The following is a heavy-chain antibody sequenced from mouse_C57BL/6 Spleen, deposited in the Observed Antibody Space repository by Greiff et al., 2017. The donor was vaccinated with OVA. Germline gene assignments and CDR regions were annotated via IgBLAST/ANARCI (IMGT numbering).Heavy chain of an antibody. Sequence: VKLQESGAELVKPGASVKLSCKASGYTFTSYWMQWVKQRPGQGLEWIGEIDPSDSYTNYNQKFKGKATLTVDTSSSTAYMQLSSLTSEDSAVYYCARRGSNWYFDVWGTGTTVTVSS. CDR3: ARRGSNWYFDV. CDR1: GYTFTSYW. CDR2: IDPSDSYT. V-gene: IGHV1-50*01. J-gene: IGHJ1*03.